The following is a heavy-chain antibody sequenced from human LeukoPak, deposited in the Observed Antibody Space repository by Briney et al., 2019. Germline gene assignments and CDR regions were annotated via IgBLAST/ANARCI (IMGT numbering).Heavy chain of an antibody. CDR1: GFTLSTFG. CDR3: AKSDQRLPDY. J-gene: IGHJ4*02. V-gene: IGHV3-30*02. CDR2: IRFDGSNA. D-gene: IGHD2-2*01. Sequence: PGGSLRLSCAASGFTLSTFGMRWVRQAPGKGLEWVAFIRFDGSNAYYADSVKGRFTISRDNSKNTLYLQMNGLRAEDTAVYYCAKSDQRLPDYWGQGTLVTVSS.